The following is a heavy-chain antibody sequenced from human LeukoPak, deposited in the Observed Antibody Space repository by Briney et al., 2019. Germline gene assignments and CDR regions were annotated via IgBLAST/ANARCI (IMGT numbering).Heavy chain of an antibody. CDR1: GGSISSYY. CDR2: IYHSGST. D-gene: IGHD3-3*01. CDR3: ARLKSGSDNWFDP. V-gene: IGHV4-30-2*01. J-gene: IGHJ5*02. Sequence: NPSETLSLTCTVSGGSISSYYWSWIRQPPGKGLEWIGYIYHSGSTYYNPSLRSRVTISVDRSKNQLSLKLSSVTAADTAVYYCARLKSGSDNWFDPWGQGTLVTVSS.